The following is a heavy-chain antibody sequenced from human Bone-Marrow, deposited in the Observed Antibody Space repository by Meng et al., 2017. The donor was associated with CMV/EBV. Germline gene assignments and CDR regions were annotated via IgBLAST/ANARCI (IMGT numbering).Heavy chain of an antibody. CDR1: GFTFSRND. V-gene: IGHV3-13*01. Sequence: GESLKISCAASGFTFSRNDMHWVRQPVGKGLEWVSTIGTAGDKSYAASVKGRFTISRDNAKNSLYLQMNSLRAEDTAVYYCASISGKYYDILTGYYFYYWGQGTLVTVSS. CDR2: IGTAGDK. D-gene: IGHD3-9*01. J-gene: IGHJ4*02. CDR3: ASISGKYYDILTGYYFYY.